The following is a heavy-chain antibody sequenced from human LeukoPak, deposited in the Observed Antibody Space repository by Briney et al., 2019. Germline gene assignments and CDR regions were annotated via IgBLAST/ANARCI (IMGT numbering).Heavy chain of an antibody. V-gene: IGHV2-5*02. Sequence: GPTLVNPTQTLTLTCTFSGFSLSSTGMGVAWIRQPPGKAPEWLALIFWDDDKRYRPSQETRLTIHKDTSKNQVVLTMTNMAPLDSATYYCAHTYYDISSAYYFDFWGQGTLVTVSS. J-gene: IGHJ4*02. CDR3: AHTYYDISSAYYFDF. CDR2: IFWDDDK. CDR1: GFSLSSTGMG. D-gene: IGHD3-22*01.